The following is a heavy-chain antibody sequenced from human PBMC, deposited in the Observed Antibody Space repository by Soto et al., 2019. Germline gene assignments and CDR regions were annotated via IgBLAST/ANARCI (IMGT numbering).Heavy chain of an antibody. CDR2: INPNNGNT. Sequence: ASVKVSCKASGYTFTGYYMHWVRQAPGQGLEWMGWINPNNGNTNYSQKFQGRVTITRDTSASTAYMELSSLRSEDTAVYYCARFYGDHPFDYWGQGTLVTVSS. J-gene: IGHJ4*02. D-gene: IGHD4-17*01. CDR1: GYTFTGYY. CDR3: ARFYGDHPFDY. V-gene: IGHV1-2*02.